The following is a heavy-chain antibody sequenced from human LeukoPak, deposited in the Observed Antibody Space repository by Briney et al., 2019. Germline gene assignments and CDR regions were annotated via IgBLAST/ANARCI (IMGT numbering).Heavy chain of an antibody. CDR3: ARYSSSSWYTFDY. CDR2: IWYDGSNK. CDR1: GFTFSSYG. Sequence: GGSLRLSCAASGFTFSSYGMHWVRQAPGKGLEWVAVIWYDGSNKYYADSVKGRFTISRDDSKNTLYLQMNSLRAEDTAVYYCARYSSSSWYTFDYWGQGTLVTVSS. D-gene: IGHD6-13*01. V-gene: IGHV3-33*01. J-gene: IGHJ4*02.